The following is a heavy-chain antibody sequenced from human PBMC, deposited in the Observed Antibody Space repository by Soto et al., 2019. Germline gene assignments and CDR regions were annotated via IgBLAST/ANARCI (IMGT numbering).Heavy chain of an antibody. D-gene: IGHD2-15*01. Sequence: GASVKVSCKASGYTFTSYAMHWVRQAPGQRFEWMGWINAGNGNTKYSQEFQGRVTITRDTSASTAYMELNSLKTEDTAVYYCTTIRWFTYYFDYWGQGTLVTVSS. CDR3: TTIRWFTYYFDY. V-gene: IGHV1-3*03. J-gene: IGHJ4*02. CDR2: INAGNGNT. CDR1: GYTFTSYA.